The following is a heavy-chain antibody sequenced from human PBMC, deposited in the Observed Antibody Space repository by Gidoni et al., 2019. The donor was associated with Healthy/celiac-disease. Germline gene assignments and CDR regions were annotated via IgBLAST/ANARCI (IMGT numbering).Heavy chain of an antibody. J-gene: IGHJ4*02. V-gene: IGHV4-31*02. CDR3: ARETGSFSSYGTFYYFDY. Sequence: SWIRQHPGKGLEWIGYIYYSGSTYYNPSLKSRVTISVDTPKNQFSLKLSSVTAADTAVYYCARETGSFSSYGTFYYFDYWGQGTLVTVSS. D-gene: IGHD5-18*01. CDR2: IYYSGST.